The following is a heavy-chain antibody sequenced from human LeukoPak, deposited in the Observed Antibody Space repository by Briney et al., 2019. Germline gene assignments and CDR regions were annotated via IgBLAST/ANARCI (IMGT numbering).Heavy chain of an antibody. CDR1: GYTFTSYG. V-gene: IGHV1-18*01. CDR2: ISAYNGNT. J-gene: IGHJ5*02. Sequence: ASVKVSCKASGYTFTSYGISWVRQAPGQVLVWMGWISAYNGNTNYAQKLQGRVTMTTDTSTSTAYMELRSLRSDDTAVYYCARVDHSYYDFWSALPGYWFDPWGQGTLVTVSS. D-gene: IGHD3-3*01. CDR3: ARVDHSYYDFWSALPGYWFDP.